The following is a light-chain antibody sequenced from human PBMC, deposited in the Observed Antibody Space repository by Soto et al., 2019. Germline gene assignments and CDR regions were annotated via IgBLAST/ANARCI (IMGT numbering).Light chain of an antibody. CDR2: VEGTGSY. CDR1: SGHSSYI. Sequence: QSVLTQSSSASASLGSSVRLTCTLSSGHSSYIIAWHQQQPGKAPRFLMKVEGTGSYNKGSGVPDRFSGSSSGADRYLTISTLQSEDEADYYCETWDSNTRVFGGGTQLTVL. V-gene: IGLV4-60*03. J-gene: IGLJ7*01. CDR3: ETWDSNTRV.